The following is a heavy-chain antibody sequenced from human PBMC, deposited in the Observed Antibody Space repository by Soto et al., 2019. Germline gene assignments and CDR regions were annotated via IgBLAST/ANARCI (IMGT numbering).Heavy chain of an antibody. J-gene: IGHJ3*02. CDR2: VYYRGNT. V-gene: IGHV4-31*03. Sequence: SDTLSLTCTLARYSLTNRGYYWKSNSQHPGKGLEWIGYVYYRGNTYYNSSLKSRVIISVDTSKNQFSLRLSSVTAADTAVYYCARRKAEEYCSTTSSCLIVFDIWGQGTMVT. D-gene: IGHD2-2*01. CDR3: ARRKAEEYCSTTSSCLIVFDI. CDR1: RYSLTNRGYY.